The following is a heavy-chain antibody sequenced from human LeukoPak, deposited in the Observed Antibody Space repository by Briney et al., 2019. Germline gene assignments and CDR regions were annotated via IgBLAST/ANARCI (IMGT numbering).Heavy chain of an antibody. CDR3: ARDLVERLYGMDV. CDR1: GYTFTSYY. CDR2: TNPSGGST. Sequence: ASVKVSCKASGYTFTSYYMHWVRQAPGQGLEWMGITNPSGGSTSYAQKFQGRVTMTRDTSTSTVYMELSSLRSEDRAVYYCARDLVERLYGMDVWGQGTTVTVSS. V-gene: IGHV1-46*01. J-gene: IGHJ6*02. D-gene: IGHD2-2*01.